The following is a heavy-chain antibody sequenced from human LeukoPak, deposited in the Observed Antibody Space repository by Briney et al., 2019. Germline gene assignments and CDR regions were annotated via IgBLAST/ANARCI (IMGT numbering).Heavy chain of an antibody. J-gene: IGHJ6*03. CDR2: ISGSGGST. CDR3: AKVTQNYDFWSGYPHMDV. V-gene: IGHV3-23*01. Sequence: GGSLRLSCAASGFTLSSYAMSWVRQAPGKGLEWVSAISGSGGSTYDADSVNGRFTISRDNSKNTLYLQMNSLRAEDTAVYYCAKVTQNYDFWSGYPHMDVWGKGTTVTVSS. CDR1: GFTLSSYA. D-gene: IGHD3-3*01.